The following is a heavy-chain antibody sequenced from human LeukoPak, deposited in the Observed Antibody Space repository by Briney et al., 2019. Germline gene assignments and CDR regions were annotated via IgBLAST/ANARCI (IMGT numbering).Heavy chain of an antibody. V-gene: IGHV3-30*02. Sequence: GGSLRLSCTASGFIFGNYGMHWVRQAPGKGLEWVAFIRFGGNLEYYADSVKGRFTISRDNSKNTLYLQMNSLRGEDTAVYYCAKGGRWLEHHFDYWGQGTLVTVSS. CDR1: GFIFGNYG. CDR2: IRFGGNLE. D-gene: IGHD5-24*01. J-gene: IGHJ4*02. CDR3: AKGGRWLEHHFDY.